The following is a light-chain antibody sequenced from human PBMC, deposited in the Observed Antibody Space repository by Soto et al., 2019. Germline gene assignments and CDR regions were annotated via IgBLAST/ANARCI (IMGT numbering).Light chain of an antibody. Sequence: VLTQSPATLSLSPGERATLSCRASQSVSSYLAWYQQKPGQTPRLLIYDASNRAAGIPARFSGSGSGTDFTLTISSLEPEDFAVYYCQQRSNWPLTFGGGTKVDIK. CDR3: QQRSNWPLT. CDR1: QSVSSY. V-gene: IGKV3-11*01. J-gene: IGKJ4*01. CDR2: DAS.